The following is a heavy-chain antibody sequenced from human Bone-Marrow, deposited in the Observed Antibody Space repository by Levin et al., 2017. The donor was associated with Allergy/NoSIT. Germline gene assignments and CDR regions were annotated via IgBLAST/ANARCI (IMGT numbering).Heavy chain of an antibody. V-gene: IGHV3-9*01. CDR3: AKDNGITIFGVRPPNTDY. D-gene: IGHD3-3*01. CDR1: GFTFDDYA. J-gene: IGHJ4*02. Sequence: HPGGSLRLSCAASGFTFDDYAMHWVRQAPGKGLEWVSGISWNSGSIGYADSVKGRFTISRDNAKNSLYLQMNSLRAEDTALYYCAKDNGITIFGVRPPNTDYWGQGTLVTVSS. CDR2: ISWNSGSI.